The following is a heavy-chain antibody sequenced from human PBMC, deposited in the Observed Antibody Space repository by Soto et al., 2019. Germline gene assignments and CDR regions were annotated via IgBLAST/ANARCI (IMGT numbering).Heavy chain of an antibody. D-gene: IGHD2-2*01. CDR2: IYYSGNT. CDR1: GGSINSDY. J-gene: IGHJ6*02. V-gene: IGHV4-59*01. Sequence: KSSETLSLTCTVSGGSINSDYWSWIRQPPGKGLEWMGSIYYSGNTKFSPSLKSRVTISVETSRKRFSLKLASVTATDTAVYYCARALVVPAAVLDYYGFDVWGQGTTVTVSS. CDR3: ARALVVPAAVLDYYGFDV.